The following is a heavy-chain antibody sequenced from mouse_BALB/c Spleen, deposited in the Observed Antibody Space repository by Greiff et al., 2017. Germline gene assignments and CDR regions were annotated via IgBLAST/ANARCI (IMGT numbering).Heavy chain of an antibody. Sequence: EVKLLESGAELVRPGALVKLSCKASGFNIKDYYMHWVKQRPEQGLEWIGWIDPENGNTIYDPKFQGKASITADTSSNTAYLQLSSLTSEDTAVYYCARGHYYGDWYFDVWGAGTTVTVSS. J-gene: IGHJ1*01. D-gene: IGHD1-2*01. CDR3: ARGHYYGDWYFDV. V-gene: IGHV14-1*02. CDR2: IDPENGNT. CDR1: GFNIKDYY.